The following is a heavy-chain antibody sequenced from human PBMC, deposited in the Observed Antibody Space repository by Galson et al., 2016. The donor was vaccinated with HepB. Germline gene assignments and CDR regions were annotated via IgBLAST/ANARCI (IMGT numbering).Heavy chain of an antibody. Sequence: LRLSCAASGFTFYTFTMHWVRQSPGKGPECVAAISFDGSNRHYADSVRGRFTISRDNPRNTLYLQMDSLTTEDTAVYYCARGEIGTTLDWGQGALVTVSS. J-gene: IGHJ4*02. D-gene: IGHD4-23*01. CDR3: ARGEIGTTLD. V-gene: IGHV3-30-3*01. CDR1: GFTFYTFT. CDR2: ISFDGSNR.